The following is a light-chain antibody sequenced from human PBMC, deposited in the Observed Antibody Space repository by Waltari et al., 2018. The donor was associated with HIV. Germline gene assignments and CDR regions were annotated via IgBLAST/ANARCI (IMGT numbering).Light chain of an antibody. CDR2: GNT. Sequence: QSVLSQPPSVSGAPGQNVTIACPGTISNVGAGFEVNWYQQLPGVAPRIVIYGNTNRPSGVTDRLSGSKSDHSASLAITGLRAEDEADYHCQSDDNTLGGVVFGGGTKLTVL. CDR3: QSDDNTLGGVV. V-gene: IGLV1-40*01. J-gene: IGLJ2*01. CDR1: ISNVGAGFE.